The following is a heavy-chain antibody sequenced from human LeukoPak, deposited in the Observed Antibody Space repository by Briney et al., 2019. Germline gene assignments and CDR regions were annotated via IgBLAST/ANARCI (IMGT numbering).Heavy chain of an antibody. J-gene: IGHJ6*03. V-gene: IGHV4-34*01. CDR1: GGSFSGYY. CDR3: ARGRKVGSYYYYYYMDV. D-gene: IGHD1-26*01. CDR2: INHSGST. Sequence: SETLSLTCAVYGGSFSGYYWSWIRQPPGKGLEWIGEINHSGSTNYNPSLKSRVTISVDTSKNQFSLKLSSVTAADTAVFYCARGRKVGSYYYYYYMDVWGKGTTVTVSS.